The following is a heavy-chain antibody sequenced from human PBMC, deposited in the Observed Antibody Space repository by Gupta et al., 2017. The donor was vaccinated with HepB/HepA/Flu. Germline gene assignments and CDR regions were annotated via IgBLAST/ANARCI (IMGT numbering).Heavy chain of an antibody. CDR3: ARCGISSRCLRYFDY. D-gene: IGHD1-26*01. Sequence: EVQLLESGGGLEQPGGSLTLSCAASGFSFSSYALSWFRQAPGKGLEWVSGISGSSENIYYAGSVKGRFTISRDNSKNTLYLQMDSLRADDTAVYYCARCGISSRCLRYFDYWGQGTLVTVSS. CDR1: GFSFSSYA. V-gene: IGHV3-23*01. J-gene: IGHJ4*02. CDR2: ISGSSENI.